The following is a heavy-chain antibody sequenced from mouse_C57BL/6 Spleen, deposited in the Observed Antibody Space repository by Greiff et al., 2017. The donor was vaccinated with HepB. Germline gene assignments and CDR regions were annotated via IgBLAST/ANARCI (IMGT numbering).Heavy chain of an antibody. V-gene: IGHV5-4*01. Sequence: DVMLVESGGGLVKPGGSLKLSCAASGFTFSSYAMSWVRQTPEKRLEWVATISDGGSYTYYPDNVKGRFTISRDNAKNNLYLQMSHLKSEDTAMYYCARDNDYGSRGPAWFAYWGQGTLVTVSA. D-gene: IGHD1-1*01. CDR3: ARDNDYGSRGPAWFAY. CDR1: GFTFSSYA. J-gene: IGHJ3*01. CDR2: ISDGGSYT.